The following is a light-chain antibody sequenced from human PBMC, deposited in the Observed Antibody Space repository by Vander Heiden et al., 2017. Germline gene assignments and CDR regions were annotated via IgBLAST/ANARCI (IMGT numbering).Light chain of an antibody. V-gene: IGKV3-20*01. J-gene: IGKJ4*01. Sequence: EIVLTQSPGTLSLSPGERATLPCRPSQSVSSPSQSVSSTYLAWYQQKPGQAPRLLIFDASRRATGIPDRFSGSGSGTDFTLTISRLEPDEFAVYYCQQYAATPLTFGGGTKVEIK. CDR3: QQYAATPLT. CDR2: DAS. CDR1: QSVSSPSQSVSSTY.